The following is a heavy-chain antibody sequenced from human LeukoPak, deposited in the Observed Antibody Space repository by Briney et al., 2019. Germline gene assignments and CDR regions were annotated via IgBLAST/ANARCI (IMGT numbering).Heavy chain of an antibody. CDR2: IRDDGGNK. D-gene: IGHD1-1*01. Sequence: PGGSLRLSCAASGFTFSTYGMHWVRQAPGKGLEWVAFIRDDGGNKYYADSVKGRFTISRDNSKNTLYLPMNSLRAEDTAVYFCAKDKDPWKSTPISDFHYLGQGTPGPVTS. CDR1: GFTFSTYG. J-gene: IGHJ4*02. CDR3: AKDKDPWKSTPISDFHY. V-gene: IGHV3-30*02.